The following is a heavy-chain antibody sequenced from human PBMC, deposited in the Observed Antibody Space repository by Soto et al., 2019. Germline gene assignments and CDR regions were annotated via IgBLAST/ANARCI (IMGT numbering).Heavy chain of an antibody. CDR3: AREAAPYVSPRDCFGMAV. Sequence: QVQLVQSGAELKKPGASVKVSCKSSGYSVMNYYIHWVRQAPGQGLGWMGWINPHSGSTEYAKKFQGRVTKTRVTLISTVFMALNRLTSDDTAVYWCAREAAPYVSPRDCFGMAVCGQGTSVTVSS. CDR1: GYSVMNYY. V-gene: IGHV1-2*02. D-gene: IGHD2-21*02. CDR2: INPHSGST. J-gene: IGHJ6*02.